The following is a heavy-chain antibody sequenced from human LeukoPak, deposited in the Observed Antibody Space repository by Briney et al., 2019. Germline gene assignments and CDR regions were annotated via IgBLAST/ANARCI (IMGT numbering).Heavy chain of an antibody. CDR3: ARQQQLAPGY. CDR1: GGSISSSSYY. V-gene: IGHV4-39*01. J-gene: IGHJ4*02. CDR2: IYYSGST. Sequence: PSETLSLTCTVPGGSISSSSYYWGWIRQPPGKGLEWIGSIYYSGSTYYNPSLKSRVTISVDTSKNQFSLKLSSVTAADTAVYYCARQQQLAPGYWGQGTLVTVSS. D-gene: IGHD6-13*01.